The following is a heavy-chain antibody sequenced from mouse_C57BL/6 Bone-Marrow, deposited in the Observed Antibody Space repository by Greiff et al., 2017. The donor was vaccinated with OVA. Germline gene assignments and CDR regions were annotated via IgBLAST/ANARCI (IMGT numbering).Heavy chain of an antibody. Sequence: VQRVESGAELARPGASVKLSCKASGYTFTSYGISWVKQRTGQGLEWIGEIYPRSGNTYYNEKFKGKATLTADKSSSTAYMELRSLTSEDSAVYFCAREGPYYSNYHFAYWGQGTLVTVSA. D-gene: IGHD2-5*01. V-gene: IGHV1-81*01. CDR1: GYTFTSYG. CDR2: IYPRSGNT. J-gene: IGHJ3*01. CDR3: AREGPYYSNYHFAY.